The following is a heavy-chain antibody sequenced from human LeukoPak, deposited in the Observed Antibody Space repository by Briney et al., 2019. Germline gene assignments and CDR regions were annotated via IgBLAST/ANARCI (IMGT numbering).Heavy chain of an antibody. Sequence: SETLSLTCTVSGGSISSSSYYWGWIRRPPGKGLEWIGSIYYSGSTYYNPSLKSRVTISVDTSKNQFSLKLSSVTAADTAVYYCARHIVVVVAAPQGWFDPWGQGTLVTVSS. V-gene: IGHV4-39*01. D-gene: IGHD2-15*01. CDR3: ARHIVVVVAAPQGWFDP. J-gene: IGHJ5*02. CDR1: GGSISSSSYY. CDR2: IYYSGST.